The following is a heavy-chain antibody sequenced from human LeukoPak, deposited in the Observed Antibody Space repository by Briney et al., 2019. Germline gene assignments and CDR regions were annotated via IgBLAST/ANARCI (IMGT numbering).Heavy chain of an antibody. V-gene: IGHV3-11*06. Sequence: GGSLRLSCAASGFTFSDYYMSWIRQAPGKGLEWVSSISSSSSYIYYADSVKGRFTISRDNSKNTLNLQMNSLRAEDTAVYYCAKDPTHYRVWDYYETIGLSYWGQGTLVTVSS. CDR1: GFTFSDYY. CDR3: AKDPTHYRVWDYYETIGLSY. CDR2: ISSSSSYI. J-gene: IGHJ4*02. D-gene: IGHD3-22*01.